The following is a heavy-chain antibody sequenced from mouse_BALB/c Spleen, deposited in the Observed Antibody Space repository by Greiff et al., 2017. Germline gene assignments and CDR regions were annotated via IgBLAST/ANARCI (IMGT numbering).Heavy chain of an antibody. CDR2: ISDGGSYT. V-gene: IGHV5-4*02. Sequence: EVHLVESGGGLVKPGGSLKLSCAASGFTFSDYYMYWVRQTPEKRLEWVATISDGGSYTYYPDSVKGRFTISRDNAKNNLYLQMSSLKSEDTAMYYCARDQGRLRPWFAYWGQGTLVTVSA. CDR3: ARDQGRLRPWFAY. CDR1: GFTFSDYY. D-gene: IGHD2-4*01. J-gene: IGHJ3*01.